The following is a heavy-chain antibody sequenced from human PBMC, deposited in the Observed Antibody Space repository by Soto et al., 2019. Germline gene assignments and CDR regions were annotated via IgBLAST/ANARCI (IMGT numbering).Heavy chain of an antibody. CDR3: AKDTGTTSVGYYYYYMDV. CDR2: ISYDGSKI. CDR1: GFTFSSYG. D-gene: IGHD4-17*01. J-gene: IGHJ6*03. Sequence: GSLRLSCAASGFTFSSYGMEWVRQAPGKGLEWVAVISYDGSKIYYADSVKGRFTISRDNSKNTVYLQMNSLRVEDTAVYYCAKDTGTTSVGYYYYYMDVWGKGTTVTVSS. V-gene: IGHV3-30*18.